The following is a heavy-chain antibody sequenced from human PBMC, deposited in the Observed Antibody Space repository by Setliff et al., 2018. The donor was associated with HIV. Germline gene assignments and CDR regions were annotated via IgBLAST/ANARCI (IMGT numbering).Heavy chain of an antibody. Sequence: GGSLRLSCAASGFTFSSYWMHWVRQAPGKGLVWVFGMNTDGSSTRYADFVKGRFTISRDNAKNMLYLQMNSLSADDTAVYYCVRGSGYYYFDNWGQGALVTVSS. CDR2: MNTDGSST. J-gene: IGHJ4*02. V-gene: IGHV3-74*01. CDR3: VRGSGYYYFDN. CDR1: GFTFSSYW. D-gene: IGHD3-22*01.